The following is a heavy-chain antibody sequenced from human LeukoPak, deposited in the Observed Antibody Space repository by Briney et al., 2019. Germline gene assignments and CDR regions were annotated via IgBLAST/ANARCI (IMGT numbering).Heavy chain of an antibody. CDR1: GDSMSTYY. D-gene: IGHD3-10*01. V-gene: IGHV4-59*08. CDR2: VYYSGTN. Sequence: SETLSLTCSVSGDSMSTYYWSWVRPPPGKGMEWIGYVYYSGTNNYNPSLSSRITISVDTSKNQFSLILSSVTAADTAVYYCARLGRHHLPGLTYNYHYIEVWGKGTAVTVSS. CDR3: ARLGRHHLPGLTYNYHYIEV. J-gene: IGHJ6*03.